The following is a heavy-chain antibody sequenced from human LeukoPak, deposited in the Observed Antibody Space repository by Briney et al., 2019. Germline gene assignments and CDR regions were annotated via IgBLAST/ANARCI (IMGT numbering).Heavy chain of an antibody. CDR1: GFTFSSYA. CDR2: ISGSGGST. D-gene: IGHD6-13*01. Sequence: GGSLRLSCAASGFTFSSYAMSWVRRAPGKGLEWVSAISGSGGSTYYADSVKGRFTISRDNSKNTLYLQMNSLRAEDTAVYYCARTIAAAGRGDYWGQGTLVTVSS. CDR3: ARTIAAAGRGDY. V-gene: IGHV3-23*01. J-gene: IGHJ4*02.